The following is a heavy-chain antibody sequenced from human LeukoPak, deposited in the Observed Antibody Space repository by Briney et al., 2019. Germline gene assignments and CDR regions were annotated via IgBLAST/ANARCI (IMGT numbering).Heavy chain of an antibody. D-gene: IGHD6-13*01. V-gene: IGHV1-69*04. CDR2: IIPILGIA. Sequence: SVTVSCKASGGTFSSYAISWVRQAPGQGLEWMGRIIPILGIANYAQKFQGRVTITADKSTSTAYMELSSLRSEDTAVYYCARRIAAAGVDVWGQGTTVTVSS. J-gene: IGHJ6*02. CDR3: ARRIAAAGVDV. CDR1: GGTFSSYA.